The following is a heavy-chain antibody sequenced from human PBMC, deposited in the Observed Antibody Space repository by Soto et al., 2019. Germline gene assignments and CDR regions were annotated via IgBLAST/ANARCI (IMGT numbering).Heavy chain of an antibody. CDR1: GGSISSYY. Sequence: SETLSLTCTVSGGSISSYYWSWIRQPPGKGLEWIGYIYYSGSTNYNPSLKSRVTISVDTSKNQFSLKLSSVTAADTAVYYCARGAHGYVFWSGANYYYYYMDVWGKGTTVPAS. D-gene: IGHD3-3*01. V-gene: IGHV4-59*01. J-gene: IGHJ6*03. CDR2: IYYSGST. CDR3: ARGAHGYVFWSGANYYYYYMDV.